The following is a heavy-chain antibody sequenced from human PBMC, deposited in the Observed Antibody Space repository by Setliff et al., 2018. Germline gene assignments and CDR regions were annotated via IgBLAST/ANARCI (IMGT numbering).Heavy chain of an antibody. J-gene: IGHJ4*02. CDR2: VYYYSGVT. CDR3: ATPPYSSGPLHDY. D-gene: IGHD6-19*01. CDR1: GGSMSRSNYY. V-gene: IGHV4-39*01. Sequence: PSETLSLTCSVSGGSMSRSNYYWGWIRQSPGKELEWIGSVYYYSGVTYYNPSLESRVTIFLDASKNQFSLKLSSVIAADTAVYYCATPPYSSGPLHDYWGQGTLVTVSS.